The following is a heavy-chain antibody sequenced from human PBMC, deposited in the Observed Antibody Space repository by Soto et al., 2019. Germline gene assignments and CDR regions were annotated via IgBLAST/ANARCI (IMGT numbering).Heavy chain of an antibody. CDR2: IYWDGDK. Sequence: QITLKESGPTLVKPTQTLTLTCTFSGFSLNTGGLGVGWIGQPPGKALEWLALIYWDGDKRYCPSLQSRLSITKETSNYQLVITMRRMDPLDPATYSCVHSLCGGDSLRSYSAHYYYGMDVWGQGNTVTVSS. CDR1: GFSLNTGGLG. D-gene: IGHD2-21*02. CDR3: VHSLCGGDSLRSYSAHYYYGMDV. J-gene: IGHJ6*02. V-gene: IGHV2-5*02.